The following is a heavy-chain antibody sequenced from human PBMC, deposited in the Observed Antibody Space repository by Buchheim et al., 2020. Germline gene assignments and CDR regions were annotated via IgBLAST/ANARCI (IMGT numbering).Heavy chain of an antibody. J-gene: IGHJ4*02. CDR2: INPSGGST. V-gene: IGHV1-46*04. D-gene: IGHD2-21*02. Sequence: QVQLVQSGAEVKKPGASVKVSCKASGYAFTSYSMHWVRQAPGQGLEWMGIINPSGGSTYYARSLRGRLTMTRDTSTSTVFMELSSLRSEDTAVYYCTRDWGDFVPWTRQGPFDYWGQGTL. CDR1: GYAFTSYS. CDR3: TRDWGDFVPWTRQGPFDY.